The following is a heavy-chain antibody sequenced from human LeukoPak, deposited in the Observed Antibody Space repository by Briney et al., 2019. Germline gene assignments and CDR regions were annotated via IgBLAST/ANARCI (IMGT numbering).Heavy chain of an antibody. CDR1: GYLFTSYW. V-gene: IGHV5-51*01. J-gene: IGHJ3*01. CDR2: IYPGDSDT. Sequence: KSGESLKISCKYSGYLFTSYWIAWVRQRPGKGLEWMGIIYPGDSDTRYSPSFQGRVTISADKSINTAYLLWSSLQASDTDTYYCARQDASGTYDAFDVWGQGTVVTV. CDR3: ARQDASGTYDAFDV. D-gene: IGHD3-10*01.